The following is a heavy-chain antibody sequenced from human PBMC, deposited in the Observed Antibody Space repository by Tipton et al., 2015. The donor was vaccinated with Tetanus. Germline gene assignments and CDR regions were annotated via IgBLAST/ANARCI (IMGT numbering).Heavy chain of an antibody. Sequence: TLSLTCAVNGGAFSGYYWTWIRQSPGKGLEWIGEINHSGTSNHNPSLKSRVTTSVDTSKNQFFLQLSSVTAADTAVYYCARGRLTYYYGSGSRGWFDPWGQGTPATVST. CDR2: INHSGTS. CDR3: ARGRLTYYYGSGSRGWFDP. J-gene: IGHJ5*02. CDR1: GGAFSGYY. V-gene: IGHV4-34*01. D-gene: IGHD3-10*01.